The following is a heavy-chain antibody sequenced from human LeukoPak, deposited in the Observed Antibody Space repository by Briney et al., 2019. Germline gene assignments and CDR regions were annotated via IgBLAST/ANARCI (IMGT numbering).Heavy chain of an antibody. J-gene: IGHJ6*03. CDR1: GFTFSSYA. CDR3: AKEGGSSWYSYYYYMDV. D-gene: IGHD6-13*01. V-gene: IGHV3-23*01. CDR2: ISGSGGST. Sequence: GGSLRLSCAASGFTFSSYAMSWVRQAPGKGLEWVSAISGSGGSTYYADSAKGRFTISRDNSKNTLYLQMNSLRADDTAVYYCAKEGGSSWYSYYYYMDVWGKGTTVTVSS.